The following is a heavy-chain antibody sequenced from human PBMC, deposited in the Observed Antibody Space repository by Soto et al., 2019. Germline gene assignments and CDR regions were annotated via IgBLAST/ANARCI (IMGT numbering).Heavy chain of an antibody. CDR2: ISGSGGST. CDR1: GFTFSSYA. CDR3: AKGGEYTIFGNYFDY. Sequence: GSLRLSCAASGFTFSSYAMSWVRQAPGKGLEWVSAISGSGGSTYYADSVKGRFTISRDNSKNTLYLQMNSLRAEDTAVYYCAKGGEYTIFGNYFDYWGQGTLVTVSS. D-gene: IGHD3-3*01. V-gene: IGHV3-23*01. J-gene: IGHJ4*02.